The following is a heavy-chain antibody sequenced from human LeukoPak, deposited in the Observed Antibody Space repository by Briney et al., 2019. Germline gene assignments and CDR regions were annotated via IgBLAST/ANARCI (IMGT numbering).Heavy chain of an antibody. J-gene: IGHJ3*02. D-gene: IGHD2-2*01. CDR1: GGSISSGSCY. V-gene: IGHV4-61*02. CDR2: IYTSGST. CDR3: ARGVYCSSTSCYFSNHDAFDI. Sequence: SETLSLTCTVSGGSISSGSCYWSWIRQPAGKGLEWIGRIYTSGSTNYNPSLKSRVTISVDTSKNQFSLKLSSVTAADTAVYYCARGVYCSSTSCYFSNHDAFDIWGQGTMVTVSS.